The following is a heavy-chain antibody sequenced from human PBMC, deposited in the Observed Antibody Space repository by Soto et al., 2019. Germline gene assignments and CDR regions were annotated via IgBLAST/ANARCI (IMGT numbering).Heavy chain of an antibody. J-gene: IGHJ4*02. D-gene: IGHD6-19*01. Sequence: QLQLQESGPGLVKPSETLSLTCSVSGGSISSSNYYWGWIRQPPGKGLEWIGNIYYSGNTYYNPSLKSRVTISVDTSKNQFALKLSSVTAADTAVYYCARHIAVAGLVSFDSWGQGTLVTVSS. CDR1: GGSISSSNYY. CDR3: ARHIAVAGLVSFDS. CDR2: IYYSGNT. V-gene: IGHV4-39*01.